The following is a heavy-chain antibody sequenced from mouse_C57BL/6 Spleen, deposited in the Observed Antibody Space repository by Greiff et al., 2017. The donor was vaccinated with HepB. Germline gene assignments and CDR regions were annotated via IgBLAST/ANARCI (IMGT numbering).Heavy chain of an antibody. CDR3: ARRAIYYYGSSDGNAMDY. J-gene: IGHJ4*01. CDR2: INPSTGGT. V-gene: IGHV1-42*01. Sequence: VQLKESGPELVKPGASVKISCKASGYSFTGYYMNWVKQSPEKSLEWIGEINPSTGGTTYNQKFKAKATLTVDKSSSTAYMQLKRLTSDDSAVYYCARRAIYYYGSSDGNAMDYWGQGTSVTVSS. CDR1: GYSFTGYY. D-gene: IGHD1-1*01.